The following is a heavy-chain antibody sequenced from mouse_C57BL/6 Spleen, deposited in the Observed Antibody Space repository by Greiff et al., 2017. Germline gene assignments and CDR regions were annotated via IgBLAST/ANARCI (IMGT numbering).Heavy chain of an antibody. CDR3: ARFGGNYGFDY. V-gene: IGHV1-76*01. CDR2: IYPGSGNT. Sequence: QVQLQQSGAELVRPGASVKLSCKASGYTFTDYYINWVKQRPGQGLEWIARIYPGSGNTYYNEKFKGKATLTAEKSSSTAYMQLSSLTSEDSAVYFCARFGGNYGFDYWGQGTTLTVSS. J-gene: IGHJ2*01. D-gene: IGHD2-1*01. CDR1: GYTFTDYY.